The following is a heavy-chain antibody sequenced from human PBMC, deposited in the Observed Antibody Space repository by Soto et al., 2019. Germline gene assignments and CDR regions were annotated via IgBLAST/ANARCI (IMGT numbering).Heavy chain of an antibody. V-gene: IGHV3-30*03. J-gene: IGHJ4*02. CDR1: GFAFSSYG. D-gene: IGHD5-18*01. CDR2: ISYDGSLQ. Sequence: QAQLVESGGGVVQPGRSLRLSCAASGFAFSSYGMHWVRQAPGTGLEWVAVISYDGSLQHYADSVKGRFTISRDNSKNMVLLHMSSLRAEDTAVYYCVSDGGYGHASVPYSWGQGTLVSVSS. CDR3: VSDGGYGHASVPYS.